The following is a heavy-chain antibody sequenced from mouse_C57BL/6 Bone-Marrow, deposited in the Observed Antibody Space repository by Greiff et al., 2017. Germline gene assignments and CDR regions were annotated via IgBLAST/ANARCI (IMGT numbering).Heavy chain of an antibody. D-gene: IGHD3-2*02. CDR2: ISSGGSYT. V-gene: IGHV5-6*01. CDR3: ARPGAQARPNFAY. CDR1: GFTFSSYG. Sequence: EVQVVESGGDLVKPGGSLKLSCAASGFTFSSYGMSWVRQTPDKRLEWVATISSGGSYTYYPDRVKGRLTISRDNDKNTLYLQMSSLKSEETAMYDCARPGAQARPNFAYWGQGTLDTVTA. J-gene: IGHJ3*01.